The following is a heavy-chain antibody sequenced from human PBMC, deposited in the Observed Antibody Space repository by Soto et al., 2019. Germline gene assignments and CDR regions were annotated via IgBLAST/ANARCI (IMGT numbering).Heavy chain of an antibody. D-gene: IGHD6-13*01. CDR3: ARGKGYPYYYYYYMDV. Sequence: ASVKVSCKASGYTFTSYDINWVRQATGQGLEWMGWMNPNSGNTGYAQKFQGRVTMTRNTSISTAYMELSSLRSEDTAVYYCARGKGYPYYYYYYMDVWGKGTTVTVSS. CDR1: GYTFTSYD. V-gene: IGHV1-8*01. CDR2: MNPNSGNT. J-gene: IGHJ6*03.